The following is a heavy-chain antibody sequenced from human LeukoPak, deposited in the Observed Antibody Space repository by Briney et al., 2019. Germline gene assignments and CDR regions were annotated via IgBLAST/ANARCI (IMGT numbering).Heavy chain of an antibody. V-gene: IGHV4-61*02. CDR2: IYTSGST. J-gene: IGHJ6*03. CDR3: ATLRDPHTRKVGHYYYYYMDV. Sequence: SETLSLTCTVSGGSISSGSYYWSWIRQPAGKGLEWIGRIYTSGSTNYNPSLKSRVTISVDTSKNQFSLKLSSVTAADTAVYYCATLRDPHTRKVGHYYYYYMDVWGKGTTVTVSS. D-gene: IGHD1-14*01. CDR1: GGSISSGSYY.